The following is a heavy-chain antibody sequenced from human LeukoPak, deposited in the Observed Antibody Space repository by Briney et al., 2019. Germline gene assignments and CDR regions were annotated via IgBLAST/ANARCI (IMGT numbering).Heavy chain of an antibody. CDR3: ARGDIVATIDAFDI. Sequence: KASETLSLTCTVSGGSISNYYWSWIRQPPGKGLEWIGYIYYSGSTNYNPSLKSRVTISVDTSKNQFSLELNSVTAADTAVYYCARGDIVATIDAFDIWGQGTMVTVSS. J-gene: IGHJ3*02. V-gene: IGHV4-59*01. D-gene: IGHD5-12*01. CDR2: IYYSGST. CDR1: GGSISNYY.